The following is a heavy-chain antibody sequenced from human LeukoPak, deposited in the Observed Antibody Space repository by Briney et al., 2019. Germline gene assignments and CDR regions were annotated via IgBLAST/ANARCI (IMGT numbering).Heavy chain of an antibody. J-gene: IGHJ6*02. D-gene: IGHD6-13*01. Sequence: GGSLRLSCAASGFTFSSYEINWVRQAPGKGLEWVSYISSSGSTIYYADSVKGRFTISRDNAKNSLYLQMNSLRAEDTAVYYCARDLSHSSSWYVHYYYYGMDVWGQGTTVTVSS. CDR2: ISSSGSTI. CDR1: GFTFSSYE. V-gene: IGHV3-48*03. CDR3: ARDLSHSSSWYVHYYYYGMDV.